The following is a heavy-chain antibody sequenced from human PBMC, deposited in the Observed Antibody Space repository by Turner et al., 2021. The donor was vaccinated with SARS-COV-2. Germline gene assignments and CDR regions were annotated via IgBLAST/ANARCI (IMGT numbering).Heavy chain of an antibody. CDR2: INHSGST. CDR1: GGSLSGYY. V-gene: IGHV4-34*01. CDR3: ARGIKGVLMSGSYYYYGMDV. J-gene: IGHJ6*02. D-gene: IGHD1-26*01. Sequence: QVQLQQGGAGLLKPWETLSLTCALDGGSLSGYYWSWIRRPPGKGLEWIGEINHSGSTNYSPSLKSRVTISVDTSKNQFSLKLSSVTAADTAVYYCARGIKGVLMSGSYYYYGMDVWGQGTTVTVSS.